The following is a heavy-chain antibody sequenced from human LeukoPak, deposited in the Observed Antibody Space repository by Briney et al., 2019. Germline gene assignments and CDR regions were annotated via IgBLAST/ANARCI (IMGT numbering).Heavy chain of an antibody. CDR2: IKNDGSST. V-gene: IGHV3-74*01. Sequence: PGGSLRLSCVASGFTFSGYWMHWVRQGPGKGLVWVSRIKNDGSSTNYADSVKGRFTISRDNAKNTLYLQMNSLRAEDTAVYYCTKSDWFDPWGQGTLVTVSS. CDR3: TKSDWFDP. CDR1: GFTFSGYW. J-gene: IGHJ5*02.